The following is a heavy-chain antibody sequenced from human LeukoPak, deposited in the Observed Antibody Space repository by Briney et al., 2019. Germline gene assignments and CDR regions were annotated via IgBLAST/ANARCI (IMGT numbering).Heavy chain of an antibody. D-gene: IGHD3-10*01. J-gene: IGHJ4*02. CDR3: AGLGVRVGELDF. CDR2: IDPSGGT. V-gene: IGHV1-2*02. Sequence: ASVKVSCKASGYTFTGDYMHWVRQAPGQGLEWMGWIDPSGGTTYAQKFQGRVAMTRDTSISTAYMELSGLRSADTAVYYCAGLGVRVGELDFWGQGTLVTVSS. CDR1: GYTFTGDY.